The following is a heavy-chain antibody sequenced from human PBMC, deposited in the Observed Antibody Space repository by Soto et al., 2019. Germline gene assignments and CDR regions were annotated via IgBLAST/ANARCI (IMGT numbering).Heavy chain of an antibody. Sequence: GEALQISGKGSGYSFGGYWSTCVRQKTGKGLEWMGRIDPSDSQTYYSPSFRGHVTISVTKSITTVFLQWSSLRASDTAMYYCARQIYDSDTGPNFQYYFDSWGQGTPVTVPS. CDR2: IDPSDSQT. D-gene: IGHD3-22*01. CDR3: ARQIYDSDTGPNFQYYFDS. V-gene: IGHV5-10-1*01. J-gene: IGHJ4*02. CDR1: GYSFGGYW.